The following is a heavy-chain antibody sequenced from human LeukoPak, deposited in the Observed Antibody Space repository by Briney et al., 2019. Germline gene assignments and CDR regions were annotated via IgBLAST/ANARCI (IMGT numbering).Heavy chain of an antibody. CDR2: INSSGGSS. V-gene: IGHV1-46*01. D-gene: IGHD5-24*01. CDR1: GYTFTSYY. CDR3: AREGGDGYNYQY. J-gene: IGHJ4*02. Sequence: ASVKVSCKASGYTFTSYYMHWVRQAPGQGLEWMGIINSSGGSSSYAQNFQGRVTMTRDTSTSTVYMELSSLRSGDTAVYYCAREGGDGYNYQYWGQGTLVTVSS.